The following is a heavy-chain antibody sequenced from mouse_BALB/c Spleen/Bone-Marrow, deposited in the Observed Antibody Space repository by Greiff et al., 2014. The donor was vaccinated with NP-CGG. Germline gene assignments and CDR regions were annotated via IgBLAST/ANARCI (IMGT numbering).Heavy chain of an antibody. J-gene: IGHJ2*01. CDR2: VHPGDGDT. Sequence: VMLVESGAELVRPGSSVRISCKASGYTFSNFWMKWVKQRPGQGLEWIGQVHPGDGDTNNNGKFKGKATLTTDKSSSTAYMHLSSLSSEDSAAYFCARVYYGNLDYWGQGTTLTVSS. CDR3: ARVYYGNLDY. V-gene: IGHV1-80*01. D-gene: IGHD2-1*01. CDR1: GYTFSNFW.